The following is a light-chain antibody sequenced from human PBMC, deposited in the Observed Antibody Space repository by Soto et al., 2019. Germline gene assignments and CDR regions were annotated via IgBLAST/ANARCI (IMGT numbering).Light chain of an antibody. CDR2: GAS. CDR3: QQYGRSRT. CDR1: PSVSSSY. Sequence: ELVLTQSPGPLSLPPGARATLSCRVSPSVSSSYLAWYQPTPGQAPSLLIYGASSSDTGIPKRFSDSGSGTDFNLSISRLEPGDFAEYYCQQYGRSRTFGGGTKVVIK. V-gene: IGKV3-20*01. J-gene: IGKJ4*01.